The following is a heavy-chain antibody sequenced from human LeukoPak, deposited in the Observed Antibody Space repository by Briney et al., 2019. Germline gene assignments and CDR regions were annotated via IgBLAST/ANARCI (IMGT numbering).Heavy chain of an antibody. V-gene: IGHV1-8*01. Sequence: ASVKVSCKASGYTFTSYDINWVRQATGQGLEWMGWMNPNSGNTGYAQKFQGRVTMTRNTSISTAYMELSSLRSEDTAVYYCAYLGASSSWYNYGMDVWGQGTTVTVSS. D-gene: IGHD6-13*01. CDR3: AYLGASSSWYNYGMDV. CDR1: GYTFTSYD. J-gene: IGHJ6*02. CDR2: MNPNSGNT.